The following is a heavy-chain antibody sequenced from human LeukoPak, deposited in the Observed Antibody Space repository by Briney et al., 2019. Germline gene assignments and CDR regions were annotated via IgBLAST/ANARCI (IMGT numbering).Heavy chain of an antibody. CDR1: GYSFTNYW. V-gene: IGHV5-51*01. CDR3: ARHNREYASDSPLDY. Sequence: GESLKISCKGSGYSFTNYWIGWVRQMPGKGLEWMGIIYPGDSDTRYSPSFQGQVTISAAKSITTAYLQWSSLKASDTAMYYCARHNREYASDSPLDYWGQGTLVSVSS. J-gene: IGHJ4*02. D-gene: IGHD1-14*01. CDR2: IYPGDSDT.